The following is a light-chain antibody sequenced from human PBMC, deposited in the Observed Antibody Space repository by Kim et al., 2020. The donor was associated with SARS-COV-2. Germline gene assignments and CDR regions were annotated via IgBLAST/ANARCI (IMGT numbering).Light chain of an antibody. Sequence: ASVGDRVAIPCRASQSISDFLAWYQQKPGKAPKRLIYRASSLKSGAPSRFSGSGSGTEFTLTTSSLQPDDFATYYCQQYRSYPWTFGQGTKVEIK. CDR3: QQYRSYPWT. CDR1: QSISDF. V-gene: IGKV1-5*03. J-gene: IGKJ1*01. CDR2: RAS.